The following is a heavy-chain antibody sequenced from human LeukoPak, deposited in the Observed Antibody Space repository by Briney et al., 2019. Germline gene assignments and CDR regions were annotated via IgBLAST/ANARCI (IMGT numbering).Heavy chain of an antibody. D-gene: IGHD4-23*01. CDR3: AKDRDYGGNSVWYYFDY. CDR2: INHRGST. Sequence: SETLSLTCTVAGGSISSSSYYWGWIRQPPGKGLEWIGEINHRGSTNYNPSLKRPVTISLDTSKNQFSLKLSSVTAADTAVYYCAKDRDYGGNSVWYYFDYWGQGTLVTVSS. CDR1: GGSISSSSYY. V-gene: IGHV4-39*07. J-gene: IGHJ4*02.